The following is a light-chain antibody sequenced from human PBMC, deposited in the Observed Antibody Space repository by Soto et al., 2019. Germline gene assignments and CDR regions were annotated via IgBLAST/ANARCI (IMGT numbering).Light chain of an antibody. Sequence: SYELTQPPSASVAPGQTARITCGRNNIGSKSVEWYQQKPAQSPVLVVYDDTDRPSGIPERFSGSNSGNTATLTISRVEAGDEADYYCQVWDSSSDHWVFGGGTKLTAL. J-gene: IGLJ3*02. CDR2: DDT. CDR3: QVWDSSSDHWV. V-gene: IGLV3-21*02. CDR1: NIGSKS.